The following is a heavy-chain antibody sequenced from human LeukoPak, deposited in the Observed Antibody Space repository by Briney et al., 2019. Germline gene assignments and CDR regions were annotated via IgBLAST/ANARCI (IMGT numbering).Heavy chain of an antibody. D-gene: IGHD6-25*01. CDR2: IYSDGDT. CDR3: ATPSGGY. Sequence: GGSLRPSCAASGFAVFSNYMNWVRQAPGKGLEWVSVIYSDGDTSYADSVKGRFTISRDISKNTLYLQMNSLRAEDTAVYYCATPSGGYWGQGTLVTVSS. CDR1: GFAVFSNY. V-gene: IGHV3-66*01. J-gene: IGHJ4*02.